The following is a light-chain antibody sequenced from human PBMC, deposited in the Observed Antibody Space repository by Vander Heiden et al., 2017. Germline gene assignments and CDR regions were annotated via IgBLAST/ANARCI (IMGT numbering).Light chain of an antibody. J-gene: IGLJ2*01. V-gene: IGLV3-25*03. CDR1: ALPKQY. CDR2: KDS. Sequence: SYELTQPTSASVSPGQTARITFSGDALPKQYAYWYQQKPGQAPVLVIYKDSERPSGIPERFSGSSSGTTVTLTISGVHAEDEADYYCQSADSSGTFVVFGGGTKLTVL. CDR3: QSADSSGTFVV.